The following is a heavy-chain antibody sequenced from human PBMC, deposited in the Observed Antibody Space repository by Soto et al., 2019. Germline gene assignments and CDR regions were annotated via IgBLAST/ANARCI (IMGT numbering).Heavy chain of an antibody. CDR1: GYTFSSYY. CDR2: INPNGGST. D-gene: IGHD4-17*01. Sequence: ASVKVSCKASGYTFSSYYIHWVRQAPGQGLEWIGIINPNGGSTNYAQKFKGRLTMTTDTSTTTVYMELRSLRSDDTAMYYCARGGDSGDLYYYYYMDVWGKGTTVTVSS. J-gene: IGHJ6*03. CDR3: ARGGDSGDLYYYYYMDV. V-gene: IGHV1-46*01.